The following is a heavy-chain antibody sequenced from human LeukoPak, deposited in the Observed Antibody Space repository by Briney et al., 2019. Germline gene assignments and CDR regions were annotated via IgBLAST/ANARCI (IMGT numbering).Heavy chain of an antibody. V-gene: IGHV1-69*13. D-gene: IGHD2-15*01. J-gene: IGHJ4*02. CDR1: GGTFSSYV. CDR2: IIPIFGTA. Sequence: ASVKVSCKASGGTFSSYVISWVRQAPGQGLEWMGGIIPIFGTANYAQKLQGRVTITADESTSTAYMELSSLRSEDTAVYYCASRLERYCSGGSCYPEDYWGQGTLVTVSS. CDR3: ASRLERYCSGGSCYPEDY.